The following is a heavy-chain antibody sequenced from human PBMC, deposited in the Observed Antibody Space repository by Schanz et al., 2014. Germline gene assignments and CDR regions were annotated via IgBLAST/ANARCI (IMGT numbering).Heavy chain of an antibody. CDR3: ARRSVSPSGNSYGYVVAWFDP. D-gene: IGHD5-18*01. Sequence: QVQLQESGPGLVKPSGTLSLTCAVSGGSISSSNWWSWVRQPPGKGLEWIGEIYHSGSTNYKPSLKSRVTISADKAKNQFSLKLRSGTAADTAVYYCARRSVSPSGNSYGYVVAWFDPWGQGTLVTVSS. J-gene: IGHJ5*02. CDR1: GGSISSSNW. CDR2: IYHSGST. V-gene: IGHV4-4*02.